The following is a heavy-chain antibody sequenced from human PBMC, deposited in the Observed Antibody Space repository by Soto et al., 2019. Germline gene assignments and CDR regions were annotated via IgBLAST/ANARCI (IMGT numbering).Heavy chain of an antibody. J-gene: IGHJ6*03. Sequence: SETLCLTCAVYGWSFSGYYWSWIRQPPGKGLEWIGEINHSGSTNYNPSLKSRVIISVDTSKNQFSLKLSSVTAADTAVYYCARGQDGSGSYYKTYYYYYMDVWGKGTTVTVSS. CDR2: INHSGST. CDR3: ARGQDGSGSYYKTYYYYYMDV. V-gene: IGHV4-34*01. CDR1: GWSFSGYY. D-gene: IGHD3-10*01.